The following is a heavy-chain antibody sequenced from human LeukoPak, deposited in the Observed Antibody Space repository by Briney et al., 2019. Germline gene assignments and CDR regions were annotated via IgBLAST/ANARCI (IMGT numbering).Heavy chain of an antibody. Sequence: GGSLRLSCAASGFNFNNYWMGWVRQAPGKRLGWVANINQAGSDKYYVDSVKGRFTISRDNAKNSLYLQMNSLRAEDTAVYYCTRGMIRGVMDDYWGQGTLVTVSS. J-gene: IGHJ4*02. V-gene: IGHV3-7*05. CDR3: TRGMIRGVMDDY. CDR1: GFNFNNYW. D-gene: IGHD3-10*01. CDR2: INQAGSDK.